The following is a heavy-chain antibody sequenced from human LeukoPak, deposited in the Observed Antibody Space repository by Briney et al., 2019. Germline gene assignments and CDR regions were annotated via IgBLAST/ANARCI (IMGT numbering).Heavy chain of an antibody. J-gene: IGHJ6*03. CDR1: GFTFDDYA. Sequence: GGSLRLSCAASGFTFDDYAMHWVRQAPGKGLEWVSLISGDGGSTYYADSVKGRFTISRDNSKNSLYLQMNSLRTEDTALYYCAKDSVRSISWYKDYYDYMDVWGKGTTVTVSS. V-gene: IGHV3-43*02. CDR2: ISGDGGST. D-gene: IGHD6-13*01. CDR3: AKDSVRSISWYKDYYDYMDV.